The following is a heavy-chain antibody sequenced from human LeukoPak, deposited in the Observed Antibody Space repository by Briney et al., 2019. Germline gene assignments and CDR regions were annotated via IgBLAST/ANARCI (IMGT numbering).Heavy chain of an antibody. V-gene: IGHV3-23*01. CDR2: ISGSSSGS. D-gene: IGHD2/OR15-2a*01. CDR1: GFTFSRYD. Sequence: PGNSLRLSCAASGFTFSRYDMNWVRQGPGKGLEWVSSISGSSSGSYYTDSVKGRFTISRDNSNNTLYLQMNNLRVEDTAIYYCAKEPGAATTYFFDSWGQGTLVTVSS. CDR3: AKEPGAATTYFFDS. J-gene: IGHJ4*02.